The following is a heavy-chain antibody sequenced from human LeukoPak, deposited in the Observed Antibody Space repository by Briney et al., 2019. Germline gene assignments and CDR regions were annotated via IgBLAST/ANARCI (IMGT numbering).Heavy chain of an antibody. V-gene: IGHV4-31*11. CDR2: IYYSGST. CDR1: GGSFSGYY. D-gene: IGHD4-23*01. J-gene: IGHJ5*02. Sequence: SETLSLTCAVYGGSFSGYYWSWIRQHPGKGLEWIGYIYYSGSTYYNPSLKSRVTISVDTSKNQFSLRLSSVTAADTAVYYCAREDYGGNLRNWFDPWGQGTLVTVSS. CDR3: AREDYGGNLRNWFDP.